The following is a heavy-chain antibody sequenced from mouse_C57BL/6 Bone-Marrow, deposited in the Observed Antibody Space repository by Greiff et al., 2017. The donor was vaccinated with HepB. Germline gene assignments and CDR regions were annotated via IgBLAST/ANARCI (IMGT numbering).Heavy chain of an antibody. J-gene: IGHJ3*01. CDR1: GFTFSDYG. D-gene: IGHD1-1*01. CDR2: ISSGSSTI. Sequence: DVKLQESGGGLVKPGGSLKLSCAASGFTFSDYGMHWVRQAPEKGLEWVAYISSGSSTIYYADTVKGRFTISRDNAKNTLFLQMTSLRSEDTAMYYCARSTTVGGTWFAYWGQGTLVTVSA. CDR3: ARSTTVGGTWFAY. V-gene: IGHV5-17*01.